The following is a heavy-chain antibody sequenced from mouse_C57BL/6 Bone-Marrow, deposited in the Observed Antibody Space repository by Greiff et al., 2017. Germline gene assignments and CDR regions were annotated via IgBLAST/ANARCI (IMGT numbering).Heavy chain of an antibody. D-gene: IGHD2-4*01. V-gene: IGHV3-6*01. CDR1: GYSITSGYY. CDR2: ISYDGSN. J-gene: IGHJ2*01. CDR3: AGHDYGHFDY. Sequence: EVQRVESGPGLVKPSQSLSLTCSVTGYSITSGYYWNWIRQFPGNKLEWMGYISYDGSNNYNPSLKNRISITRDTSKNQFFLKLNSVTTEDTATYYCAGHDYGHFDYWGQGTTLTVSS.